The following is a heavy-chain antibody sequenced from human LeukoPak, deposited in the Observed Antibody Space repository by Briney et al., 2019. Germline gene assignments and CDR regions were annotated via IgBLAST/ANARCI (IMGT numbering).Heavy chain of an antibody. V-gene: IGHV1-18*01. J-gene: IGHJ6*03. CDR1: GYTFTSYG. D-gene: IGHD3-9*01. CDR3: ARSYTYYDILTGYYFDYYYCYMDV. CDR2: ISAYNGNT. Sequence: ASVKVSCKASGYTFTSYGISWVRQAPGQGLEWMGWISAYNGNTNYAQKLQGRVTMTTDTSTSTAYMELRSLRADDTAVYFVARSYTYYDILTGYYFDYYYCYMDVWGKGTTVTISS.